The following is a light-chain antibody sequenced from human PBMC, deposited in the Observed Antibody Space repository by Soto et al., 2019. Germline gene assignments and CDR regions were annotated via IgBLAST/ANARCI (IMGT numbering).Light chain of an antibody. CDR2: KAS. Sequence: DIQMTQSPSTLSASVGDRVTVTCRASRTIGTWLAWYQQKPAKAPKLLIYKASTLEIGVPSRFNGSGSGTEFTLTISSLQADDFATYYCQQYNDPSTFGGGTKVDIK. CDR1: RTIGTW. V-gene: IGKV1-5*03. J-gene: IGKJ4*01. CDR3: QQYNDPST.